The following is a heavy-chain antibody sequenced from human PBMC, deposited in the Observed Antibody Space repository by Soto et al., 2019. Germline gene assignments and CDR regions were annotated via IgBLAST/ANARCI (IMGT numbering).Heavy chain of an antibody. V-gene: IGHV4-59*01. CDR3: ARSFDPDAVRSQYYFDY. CDR2: IYYSGST. CDR1: GGSISSYY. Sequence: ETLSLTCTGSGGSISSYYWSWIRQPPGKGLEWIGYIYYSGSTNYNPSLKSRVTISVNTSKNQFSLKLSSVTAADTAVYYCARSFDPDAVRSQYYFDYCGQGPLVTASS. J-gene: IGHJ4*02. D-gene: IGHD3-22*01.